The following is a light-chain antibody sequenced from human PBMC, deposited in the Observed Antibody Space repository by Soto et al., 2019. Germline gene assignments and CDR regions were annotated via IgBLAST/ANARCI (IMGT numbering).Light chain of an antibody. CDR1: QSIYINS. J-gene: IGKJ3*01. V-gene: IGKV3-20*01. CDR2: GAS. CDR3: QHYGT. Sequence: EIVLTQSPGTLSLSPGERATLSCRASQSIYINSLAWYQHKPGQAPRLLIYGASSRATGIPDRFSGSGSGTDFTLTVSRLEPEDFAVYFCQHYGTFGPGTKVDLK.